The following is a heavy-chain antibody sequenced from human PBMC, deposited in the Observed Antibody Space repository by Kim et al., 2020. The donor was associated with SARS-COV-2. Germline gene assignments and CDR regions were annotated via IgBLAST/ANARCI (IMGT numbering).Heavy chain of an antibody. Sequence: GGSLRLSCTTSGFNFRDYGLIWVRQAPGKGLEWVGLIRIKAYGETTEYAASVKGRFTISRDDSKSIAYLQMNTLKTEDTAVYYCAREPGSDWNYVFEYWCQGTLVTVSS. CDR3: AREPGSDWNYVFEY. CDR2: IRIKAYGETT. J-gene: IGHJ4*02. D-gene: IGHD1-7*01. CDR1: GFNFRDYG. V-gene: IGHV3-49*04.